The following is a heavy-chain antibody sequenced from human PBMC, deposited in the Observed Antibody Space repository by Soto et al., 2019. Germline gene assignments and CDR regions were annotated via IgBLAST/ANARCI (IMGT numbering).Heavy chain of an antibody. J-gene: IGHJ6*02. CDR3: AKGPWKPEYGYHFFDGMVD. Sequence: PGGSLRLSCAASGFTFSSYAMSWVRQAPGQGLEWVSAISGSGGSTYYADSVKGRFTISRDNSKNTLYLQMNSLRAEDTAVYYCAKGPWKPEYGYHFFDGMVDGGQGTTDTVSS. CDR1: GFTFSSYA. D-gene: IGHD6-6*01. CDR2: ISGSGGST. V-gene: IGHV3-23*01.